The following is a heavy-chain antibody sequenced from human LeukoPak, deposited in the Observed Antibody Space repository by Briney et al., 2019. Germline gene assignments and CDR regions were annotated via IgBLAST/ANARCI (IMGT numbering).Heavy chain of an antibody. CDR1: GFTFSSYG. Sequence: GGSLRLSCAASGFTFSSYGMHWVRQAPGEGLEWVAVIWYDGSNKYYADSVKGRFTISRDNSKNTLYLQMNSLRAEDTAVYYCAKDYGDYGFDYWGQGTLVTVSS. J-gene: IGHJ4*02. CDR2: IWYDGSNK. D-gene: IGHD4-17*01. CDR3: AKDYGDYGFDY. V-gene: IGHV3-33*06.